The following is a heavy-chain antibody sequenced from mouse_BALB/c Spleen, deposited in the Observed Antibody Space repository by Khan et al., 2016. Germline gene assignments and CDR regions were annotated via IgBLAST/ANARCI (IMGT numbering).Heavy chain of an antibody. J-gene: IGHJ4*01. V-gene: IGHV5-6-5*01. CDR3: AREENAMDY. CDR2: ISSGGST. Sequence: EVELVESGGGLVKPGGSLKLSCAASGFTFSSYAMSWVRQTPEKRLHWVASISSGGSTYYPDSVKGRFTISSDNARNILYLQMSSLRSEGTAMYYCAREENAMDYWGQGTSVTVSS. CDR1: GFTFSSYA.